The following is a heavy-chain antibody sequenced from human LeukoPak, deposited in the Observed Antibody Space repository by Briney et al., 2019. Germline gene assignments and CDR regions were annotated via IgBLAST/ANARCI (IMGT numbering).Heavy chain of an antibody. CDR3: ARHGSYGDYVNWFDP. Sequence: GESLKISCKGSGYSFTSYWIGWVRQMPGKGLEWMGIIYPGDSGTRYSPSFQGQVTISADKSISTAYLQWSSLKASDTAMYYCARHGSYGDYVNWFDPWGQGTLVTVSS. CDR2: IYPGDSGT. D-gene: IGHD4-17*01. J-gene: IGHJ5*02. V-gene: IGHV5-51*01. CDR1: GYSFTSYW.